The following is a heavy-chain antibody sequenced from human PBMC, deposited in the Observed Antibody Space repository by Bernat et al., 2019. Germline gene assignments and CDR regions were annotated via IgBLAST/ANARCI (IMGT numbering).Heavy chain of an antibody. Sequence: QVQLVESGGGVVQPGRSLRLSCAASGFTFSSYAMHWVRQAPGKGLEWVAVISYDGSNQYYADSVKGRFTITRDNSKNTMYLQMNSMRAEDTAVYYFTSPYYDFWRGLYYYYDMDVWGKGTTVTVSS. CDR2: ISYDGSNQ. J-gene: IGHJ6*03. V-gene: IGHV3-30*01. D-gene: IGHD3-3*01. CDR1: GFTFSSYA. CDR3: TSPYYDFWRGLYYYYDMDV.